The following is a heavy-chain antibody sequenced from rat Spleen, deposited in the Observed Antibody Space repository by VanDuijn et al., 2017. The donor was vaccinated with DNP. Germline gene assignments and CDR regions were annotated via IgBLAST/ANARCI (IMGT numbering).Heavy chain of an antibody. CDR2: ISASGGST. D-gene: IGHD1-11*01. J-gene: IGHJ2*01. CDR3: TTDFERGY. Sequence: EVQLVESGGGLVQPGNSLKLSCAASGFTFSYYGMAWVRQAPKKGLEWVASISASGGSTSYRDSVKGRFIISRDNAKGTLYLQMDSLRSEDTATYYCTTDFERGYWGQGVMVTVSS. CDR1: GFTFSYYG. V-gene: IGHV5S23*01.